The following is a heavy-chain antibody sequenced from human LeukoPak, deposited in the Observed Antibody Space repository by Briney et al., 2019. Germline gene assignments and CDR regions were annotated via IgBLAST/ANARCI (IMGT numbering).Heavy chain of an antibody. Sequence: PGGSLRLSCAASGFTFSSYAMSWVRQAPGKGLEWVSAISGSGGSTYYADSVKGRFTISRDNSKNTLYLQMNSLRAEDTAFYYCARGHTISSVSPGDYWGQGTLVTVSS. CDR1: GFTFSSYA. J-gene: IGHJ4*02. CDR2: ISGSGGST. CDR3: ARGHTISSVSPGDY. D-gene: IGHD6-6*01. V-gene: IGHV3-23*01.